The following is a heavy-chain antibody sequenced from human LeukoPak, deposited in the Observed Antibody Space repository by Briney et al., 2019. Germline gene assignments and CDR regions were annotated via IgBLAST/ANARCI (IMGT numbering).Heavy chain of an antibody. CDR3: AKARVVVTAYVDY. CDR1: GFTFSSYS. CDR2: ISSSSSYI. Sequence: GGSLRLSCAASGFTFSSYSMNWVRQAPGKGLEWVSSISSSSSYIYYADSVKGRFTISRDNAKNSLYLQMNSLRAEDTAVYYCAKARVVVTAYVDYWGQGTLVTVSS. V-gene: IGHV3-21*04. J-gene: IGHJ4*02. D-gene: IGHD2-21*02.